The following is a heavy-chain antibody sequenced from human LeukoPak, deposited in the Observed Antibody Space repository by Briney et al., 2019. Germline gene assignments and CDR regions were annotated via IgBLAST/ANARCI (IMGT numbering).Heavy chain of an antibody. CDR2: ISGSGDST. Sequence: GGSLRLSCAASGFTFSSFALSWVRQAPGKGLEWVSSISGSGDSTYYMESVKGRFTISRDNSENTLYLQMNSLRAEDTAVYYCARIAAALGWFGTWGQGTLVTVSS. D-gene: IGHD6-13*01. V-gene: IGHV3-23*01. CDR3: ARIAAALGWFGT. CDR1: GFTFSSFA. J-gene: IGHJ5*02.